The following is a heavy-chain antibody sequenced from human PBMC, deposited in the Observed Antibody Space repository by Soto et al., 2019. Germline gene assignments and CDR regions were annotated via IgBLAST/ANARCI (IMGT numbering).Heavy chain of an antibody. CDR3: ARGYDFWSGYYAMDV. V-gene: IGHV4-61*01. CDR1: GGSVSSGSYY. J-gene: IGHJ6*02. D-gene: IGHD3-3*01. Sequence: LSLTCTVSGGSVSSGSYYWSWIRQPPGKGLEWIGYIYYSGSTNYNPSLKSRVTISVDTSKNQFSLKLSSVTAADTAVYYCARGYDFWSGYYAMDVWGQGTTVTVSS. CDR2: IYYSGST.